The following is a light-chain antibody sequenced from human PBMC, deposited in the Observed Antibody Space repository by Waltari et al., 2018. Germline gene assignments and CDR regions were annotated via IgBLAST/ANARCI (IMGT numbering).Light chain of an antibody. CDR1: KDISNL. J-gene: IGKJ1*01. Sequence: DIQMTQSPASLYASVGDRVIITCRASKDISNLVAWYQQKPGTTPKLLIYRATALQAVVPSLFTVSGSGTDFALTIDSLQAEDVATYYCQKYDSAWWAFGPGTKVDIK. CDR2: RAT. V-gene: IGKV1-27*01. CDR3: QKYDSAWWA.